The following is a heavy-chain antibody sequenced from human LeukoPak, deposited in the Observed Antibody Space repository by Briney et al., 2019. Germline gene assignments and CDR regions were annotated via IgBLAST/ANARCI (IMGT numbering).Heavy chain of an antibody. CDR1: GFTFSSYA. J-gene: IGHJ3*02. Sequence: GGSLRLSCAASGFTFSSYAMSWVRQAPGKGLEWVSAISGSGGSTYYADSVKGRFTISRDNSKNTLYLQMNSLRAEDTAVYYCAKDLGNREYYDFWSVLGEAFDIWGQGTMVTVSS. CDR3: AKDLGNREYYDFWSVLGEAFDI. D-gene: IGHD3-3*01. CDR2: ISGSGGST. V-gene: IGHV3-23*01.